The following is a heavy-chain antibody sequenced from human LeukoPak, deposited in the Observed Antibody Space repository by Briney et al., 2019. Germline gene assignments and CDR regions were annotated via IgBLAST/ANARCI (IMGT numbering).Heavy chain of an antibody. CDR2: ISYEGSNK. V-gene: IGHV3-30*18. Sequence: GGSLRLSCAASGFTFSSYGMHWVRQAPGKGLEWVAVISYEGSNKYYADSVKGRFTISRDNSKNTLYLQMNSLRAEDTAVYYCAKACRSGSYVDYWGQGTLVTVSS. J-gene: IGHJ4*02. D-gene: IGHD3-10*01. CDR3: AKACRSGSYVDY. CDR1: GFTFSSYG.